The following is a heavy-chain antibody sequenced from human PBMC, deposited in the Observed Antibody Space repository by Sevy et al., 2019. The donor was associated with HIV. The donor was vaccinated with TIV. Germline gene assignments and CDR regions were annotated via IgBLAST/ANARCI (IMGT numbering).Heavy chain of an antibody. D-gene: IGHD6-13*01. V-gene: IGHV1-69*13. CDR2: IIPIFGTA. CDR3: ARASILIAAAGTFYYYDGMDV. CDR1: GGTFSSYA. Sequence: ASVKVSCKASGGTFSSYAISWVRQAPGQGLEWMGGIIPIFGTANYAQKFQGRVTITADESTSTAYMELSSLRSEDTAVYYCARASILIAAAGTFYYYDGMDVWGQGTTVTVSS. J-gene: IGHJ6*02.